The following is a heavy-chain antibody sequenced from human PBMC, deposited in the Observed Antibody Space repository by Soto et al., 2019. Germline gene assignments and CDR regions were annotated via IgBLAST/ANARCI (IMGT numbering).Heavy chain of an antibody. D-gene: IGHD1-26*01. J-gene: IGHJ4*02. CDR1: GFTFSSCA. CDR2: FSVSGGNT. V-gene: IGHV3-23*01. CDR3: AKMGGGIRVNYFDY. Sequence: GGSLRLSCVASGFTFSSCAMSWVRPAPGKKLEWVSVFSVSGGNTYYADSVKGRFTISRDNSKNTLYLQMSSLRADDTAVYYCAKMGGGIRVNYFDYWGRGALVTVSS.